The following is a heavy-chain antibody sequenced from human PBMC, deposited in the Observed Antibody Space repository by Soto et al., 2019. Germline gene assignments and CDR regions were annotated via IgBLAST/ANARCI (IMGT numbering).Heavy chain of an antibody. CDR1: GGTFASYS. Sequence: QEELVQSGAEVKKPGSSVNVSCKASGGTFASYSITWVRQAPGQRLEWMGEIIPLLKTVNYAQKFQGRVTITGDRSTSTVYMALSRLRSDDTAVYYCARDPVDLFGYMDVWGHGMTVTVS. CDR2: IIPLLKTV. D-gene: IGHD6-25*01. V-gene: IGHV1-69*06. J-gene: IGHJ6*02. CDR3: ARDPVDLFGYMDV.